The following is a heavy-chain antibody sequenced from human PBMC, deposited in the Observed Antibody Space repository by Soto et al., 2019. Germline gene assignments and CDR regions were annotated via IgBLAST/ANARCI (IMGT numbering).Heavy chain of an antibody. CDR3: ARGFGIAARPGY. CDR1: GGSFSGYY. D-gene: IGHD6-6*01. Sequence: SETLSLTCAVYGGSFSGYYWSWIRQPPGKGLEWIGENNHSGSTNYNPSLKSRVTISVDTSKNQFSLKVSSVTAADTAVYYCARGFGIAARPGYWGQGTLVTVSS. J-gene: IGHJ4*02. CDR2: NNHSGST. V-gene: IGHV4-34*01.